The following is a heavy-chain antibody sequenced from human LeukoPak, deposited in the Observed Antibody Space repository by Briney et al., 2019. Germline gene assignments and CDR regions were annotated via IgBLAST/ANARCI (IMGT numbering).Heavy chain of an antibody. CDR3: ARQSSYSSGWYFDY. CDR1: GGSVSDSRYY. J-gene: IGHJ4*02. V-gene: IGHV4-39*01. D-gene: IGHD6-19*01. CDR2: MYYSGSA. Sequence: SETVSLTCTVSGGSVSDSRYYWGSIRQPPGKGLEWIGNMYYSGSANYNPSLKSRVTISIDTSKNQFSLKLSSVTAADTAVYYCARQSSYSSGWYFDYWGQGTLVTVSS.